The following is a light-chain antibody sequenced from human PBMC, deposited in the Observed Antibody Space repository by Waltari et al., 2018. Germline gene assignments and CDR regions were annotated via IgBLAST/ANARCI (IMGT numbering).Light chain of an antibody. CDR1: QSISSW. CDR2: KAS. CDR3: QQYNTYSPT. Sequence: DIQMTQSPSTLSASVGNRLTTTCRASQSISSWLAWYQQKPGKAPKLLIYKASSLESGVPSRFSGSGSGTEFTLTISSLQPDDFATYYCQQYNTYSPTFGPGTKVDI. J-gene: IGKJ3*01. V-gene: IGKV1-5*03.